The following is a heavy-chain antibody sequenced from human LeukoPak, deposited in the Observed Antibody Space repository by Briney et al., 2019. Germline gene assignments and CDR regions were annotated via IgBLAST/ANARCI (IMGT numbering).Heavy chain of an antibody. Sequence: PGGSLRLSCAASGFTFSSYAMHWVRQAPGKGLEWVAVISYDGSNKYYADSVKGRFTISRDNSKNTLYLQMNSLRAEDTAVYYCARTYYDFWSGYPATAPIDYWGQGTLVTVSS. V-gene: IGHV3-30-3*01. D-gene: IGHD3-3*01. CDR3: ARTYYDFWSGYPATAPIDY. CDR1: GFTFSSYA. CDR2: ISYDGSNK. J-gene: IGHJ4*02.